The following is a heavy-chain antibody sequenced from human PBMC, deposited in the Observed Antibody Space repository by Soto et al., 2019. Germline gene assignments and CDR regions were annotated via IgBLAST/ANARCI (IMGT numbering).Heavy chain of an antibody. Sequence: ASVKVSCKASGYTFTSYGISWVRQAPGQGLEWMGWISAYNGNTNYAQKLQGRVTLTTDTSTSTAYMELRSLRSDDTAVYYCATGYCSGGSCYFDYWGQGTLVTVSS. V-gene: IGHV1-18*04. CDR2: ISAYNGNT. CDR3: ATGYCSGGSCYFDY. D-gene: IGHD2-15*01. J-gene: IGHJ4*02. CDR1: GYTFTSYG.